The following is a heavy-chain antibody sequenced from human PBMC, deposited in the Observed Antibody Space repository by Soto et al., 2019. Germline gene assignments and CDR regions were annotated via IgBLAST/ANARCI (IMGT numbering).Heavy chain of an antibody. CDR3: ARDHSPYRYDSSGFLNWFDP. Sequence: PGGSLRLSCAASGFTFSSYAMHWVRQAPGKGLEWVAVISYDGSNKYYADSVKGRFTISRDNSKNTLYLQTNSLRAEDTAVYYCARDHSPYRYDSSGFLNWFDPWGQGTLVTVSS. CDR2: ISYDGSNK. CDR1: GFTFSSYA. V-gene: IGHV3-30-3*01. D-gene: IGHD3-22*01. J-gene: IGHJ5*02.